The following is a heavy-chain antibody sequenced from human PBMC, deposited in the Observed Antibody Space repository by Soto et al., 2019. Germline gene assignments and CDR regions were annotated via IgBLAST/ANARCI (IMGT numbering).Heavy chain of an antibody. CDR3: SFCSLYSPYYWDGGHFYY. V-gene: IGHV2-5*02. CDR2: IYWDDDK. CDR1: GFSLHTSGVG. J-gene: IGHJ4*02. Sequence: QITLRESGPTRVRPTQTLSLTCTFSGFSLHTSGVGVGWIRQPPGKALEWLALIYWDDDKRYSPSLKSRLSITKDTSANQVVLTLTDMDPVDTTTYYCSFCSLYSPYYWDGGHFYYWGQGNLITVSS. D-gene: IGHD2-8*01.